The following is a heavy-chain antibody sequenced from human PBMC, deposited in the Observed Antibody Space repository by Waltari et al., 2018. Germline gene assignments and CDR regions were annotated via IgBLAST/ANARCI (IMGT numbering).Heavy chain of an antibody. CDR1: GGSFSGYY. Sequence: QVQLQQWGAGLLKPSEPLSLTCAVYGGSFSGYYWTWIRQPPGKGLEWIGEINHSGSTNYNPSLKSRVTISVDTSKNQFSLKLSSVTAADTAVYYCARVTGGGWYYYWGQGTLVTVSS. V-gene: IGHV4-34*01. J-gene: IGHJ4*02. D-gene: IGHD6-19*01. CDR3: ARVTGGGWYYY. CDR2: INHSGST.